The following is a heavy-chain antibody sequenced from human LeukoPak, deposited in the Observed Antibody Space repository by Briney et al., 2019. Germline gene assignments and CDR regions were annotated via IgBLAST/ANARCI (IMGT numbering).Heavy chain of an antibody. CDR3: AKAGVRYFDSSGLYAFDF. CDR2: IYYSGST. Sequence: PSETLSLTCAVSGGPISSTGYCWAWIRQPPGKGLEWIGTIYYSGSTYHNTSLKSRITMSVDTSRNQFSLKLSSVDAADTAVYYCAKAGVRYFDSSGLYAFDFWGQGTTVTVSS. CDR1: GGPISSTGYC. D-gene: IGHD3-22*01. J-gene: IGHJ3*01. V-gene: IGHV4-39*01.